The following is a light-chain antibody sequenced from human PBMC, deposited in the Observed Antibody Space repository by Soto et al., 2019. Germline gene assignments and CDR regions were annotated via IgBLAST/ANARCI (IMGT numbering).Light chain of an antibody. CDR1: QSVSSY. CDR2: DAS. Sequence: EIVLTQSPATLSLSPGERATLSCRASQSVSSYLAWYQQKPGQAPRLLIYDASNRETGIPARFSGSGSGTEFTLTISSLQPEDFAVYYCQQRSNWTLTFGGGTKVDIK. J-gene: IGKJ4*01. V-gene: IGKV3-11*01. CDR3: QQRSNWTLT.